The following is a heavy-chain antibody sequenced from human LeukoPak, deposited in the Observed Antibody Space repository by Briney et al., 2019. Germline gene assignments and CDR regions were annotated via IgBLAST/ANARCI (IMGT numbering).Heavy chain of an antibody. J-gene: IGHJ3*02. Sequence: PGGSLRLSCAASGFIFSNYGLVWVRQAPGKGLEWVSSISSSSSYIYYADSVKGRFTISRDNAKNSLYLQMNSLRAEDTAVYYCSSTCSSTSCRGAFDIWGQGTMVTVSS. V-gene: IGHV3-21*01. CDR2: ISSSSSYI. CDR3: SSTCSSTSCRGAFDI. D-gene: IGHD2-2*01. CDR1: GFIFSNYG.